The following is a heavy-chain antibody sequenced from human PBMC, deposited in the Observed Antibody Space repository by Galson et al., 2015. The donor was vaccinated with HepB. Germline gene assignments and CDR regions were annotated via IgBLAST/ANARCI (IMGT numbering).Heavy chain of an antibody. Sequence: SLRLSCAASGFTFSSYGIHWVRQAPGKGLEWVAVISYDGSNKYYADSVKGRFTISRDNSKNTLYLQMNSLRAEDTAVYYCAKSPYDFWSGYRRGWFDPWGQGTLVTVSS. CDR2: ISYDGSNK. CDR1: GFTFSSYG. CDR3: AKSPYDFWSGYRRGWFDP. J-gene: IGHJ5*02. D-gene: IGHD3-3*01. V-gene: IGHV3-30*18.